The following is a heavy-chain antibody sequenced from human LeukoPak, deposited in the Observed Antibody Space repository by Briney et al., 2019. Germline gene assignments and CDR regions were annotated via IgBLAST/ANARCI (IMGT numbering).Heavy chain of an antibody. Sequence: SQTLSLTCSVSGGSISSPGYYWNWIRQPPGKGLEWIGHIYHSGSTYYNPSLKSRVTISVDTSKNQFSLKLSSVTAADTAVYYCARYKMSPIAAAGFDYWGQGTLVTVSS. CDR2: IYHSGST. D-gene: IGHD6-13*01. J-gene: IGHJ4*02. CDR1: GGSISSPGYY. V-gene: IGHV4-30-2*01. CDR3: ARYKMSPIAAAGFDY.